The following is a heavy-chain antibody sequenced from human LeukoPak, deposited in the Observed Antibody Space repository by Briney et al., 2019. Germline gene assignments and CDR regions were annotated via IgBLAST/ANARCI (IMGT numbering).Heavy chain of an antibody. CDR1: GGSISSDAYY. J-gene: IGHJ5*02. Sequence: PSETLSLTCIVSGGSISSDAYYWGWIRQPPGKGLEWIGSINYSGITYYNPSLRSRVTVSVDTSRNQFSLNLSSVTAADTAVYFCARRLGGRNWFDPWGQGNLVTVSS. CDR3: ARRLGGRNWFDP. V-gene: IGHV4-39*01. CDR2: INYSGIT. D-gene: IGHD3-16*01.